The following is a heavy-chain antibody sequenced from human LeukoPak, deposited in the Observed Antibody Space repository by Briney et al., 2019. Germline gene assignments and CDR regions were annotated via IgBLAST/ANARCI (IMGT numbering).Heavy chain of an antibody. V-gene: IGHV4-38-2*02. CDR1: GYSISSGYY. D-gene: IGHD1-26*01. Sequence: SETLSLTCTVSGYSISSGYYWGWIRQPPGKGLEWIGSIYHSGSTYYNPSLKSRVTISVDTSKNQFSLRLSSVTAADTAVYYCAREHSESYYTFDYWGQGTLVTVSS. CDR3: AREHSESYYTFDY. CDR2: IYHSGST. J-gene: IGHJ4*02.